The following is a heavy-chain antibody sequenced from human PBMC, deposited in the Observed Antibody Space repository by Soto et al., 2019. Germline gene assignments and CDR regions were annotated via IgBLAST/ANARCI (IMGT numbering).Heavy chain of an antibody. Sequence: QLQLQESGPGLVKPSETMSLTCTVSGGSISSSSYYWGWIRQPPGKGLEWIGSTYYSGSTYYNPSLKSRVTIPVDTSKNQFSLKLSSVTAADTAVYYCARLGVYRAGFDYWGQGPLVTVSS. J-gene: IGHJ4*02. CDR1: GGSISSSSYY. V-gene: IGHV4-39*01. CDR3: ARLGVYRAGFDY. CDR2: TYYSGST. D-gene: IGHD3-10*01.